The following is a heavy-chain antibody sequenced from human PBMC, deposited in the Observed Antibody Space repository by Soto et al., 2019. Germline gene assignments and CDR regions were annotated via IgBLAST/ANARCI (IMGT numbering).Heavy chain of an antibody. D-gene: IGHD3-22*01. CDR3: ARYRNYYDSSGYLDY. Sequence: SETLSLTCTVSGGSVSSGSYYWSWIRQPPGKGLEWIGYIYYSGSTNYNPSLKSRVTISVDTSKNQFSLKLSSVTAADTAVYYCARYRNYYDSSGYLDYWGQGTLVTVSS. CDR2: IYYSGST. V-gene: IGHV4-61*01. CDR1: GGSVSSGSYY. J-gene: IGHJ4*02.